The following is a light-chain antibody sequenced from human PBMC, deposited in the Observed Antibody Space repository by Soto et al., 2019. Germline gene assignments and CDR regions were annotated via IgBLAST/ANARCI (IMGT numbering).Light chain of an antibody. V-gene: IGKV1-39*01. Sequence: KSQSPFSLSASLGDRVTVTCRASENIDNYLNWYRQKPGEAPKLLIYSASRLQRGVPSRFSGGGSGTDFSLTISSLQSEDFATYYCQQSYSVPSFGPGTKVDIK. CDR3: QQSYSVPS. CDR2: SAS. J-gene: IGKJ3*01. CDR1: ENIDNY.